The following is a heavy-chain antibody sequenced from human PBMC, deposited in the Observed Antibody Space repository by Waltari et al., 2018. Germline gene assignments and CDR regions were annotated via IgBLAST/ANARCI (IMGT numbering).Heavy chain of an antibody. V-gene: IGHV5-51*01. CDR2: IYPGDSDT. J-gene: IGHJ3*02. CDR3: ARLPHTAMVKGAFDI. Sequence: EVQLVQSGAEVKKPGESLKISCKGSGYSSTSYWIGWLRQMPGKGLEWMGIIYPGDSDTRYSPSFQGQVTISADKSISTAYLQWSSLKASDTAMYYCARLPHTAMVKGAFDIWGQGTMVTVSS. D-gene: IGHD5-18*01. CDR1: GYSSTSYW.